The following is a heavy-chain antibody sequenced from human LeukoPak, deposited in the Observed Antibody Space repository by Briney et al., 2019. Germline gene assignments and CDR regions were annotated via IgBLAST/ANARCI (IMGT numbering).Heavy chain of an antibody. J-gene: IGHJ4*02. V-gene: IGHV3-23*01. CDR1: GFIVSSNY. Sequence: GGSLRLSCAASGFIVSSNYMSWVRQAPGKGLEWVSAISGSDGSTYYADSVKGRFTISGDNSKNTLYLQMNSLSAEDTAVYYCEKDLGGSGDYRPYWGQGSVVTVSS. D-gene: IGHD2-21*02. CDR3: EKDLGGSGDYRPY. CDR2: ISGSDGST.